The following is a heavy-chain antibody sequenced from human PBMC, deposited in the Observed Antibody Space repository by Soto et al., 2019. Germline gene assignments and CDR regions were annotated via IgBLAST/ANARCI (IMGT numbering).Heavy chain of an antibody. CDR1: GCTFISYG. D-gene: IGHD1-1*01. CDR2: IWYDGSNK. J-gene: IGHJ6*03. CDR3: ARGEKTRTGSSVNYYYMDV. V-gene: IGHV3-33*01. Sequence: GGSLRLSCAASGCTFISYGMHWVRQAPGKGLEWVAVIWYDGSNKYYADSVKGRFTISRDNSKNTLYLQMNSLRAEDTAVYYCARGEKTRTGSSVNYYYMDVWGKGTTVTVSS.